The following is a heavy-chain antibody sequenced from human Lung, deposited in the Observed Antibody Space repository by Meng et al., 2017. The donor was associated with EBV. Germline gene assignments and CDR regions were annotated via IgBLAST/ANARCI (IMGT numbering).Heavy chain of an antibody. V-gene: IGHV1-18*01. CDR3: ARVEVGITSGDY. Sequence: QAQLVESGGGVKKPGASVKVSCKASGYTFTNYGITWVRQAPGQGLEWMGWISAYNGNTNYAQTLQGRLTMTTDTSTSTAYMELRSLRSDDTAVYYCARVEVGITSGDYWGQGTLVTVSS. J-gene: IGHJ4*02. D-gene: IGHD1-26*01. CDR2: ISAYNGNT. CDR1: GYTFTNYG.